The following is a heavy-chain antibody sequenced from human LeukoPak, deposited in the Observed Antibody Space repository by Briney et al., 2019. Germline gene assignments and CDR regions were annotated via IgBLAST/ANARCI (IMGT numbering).Heavy chain of an antibody. V-gene: IGHV3-30-3*01. Sequence: GGSLRLSCAASGFTFSSYAIHWVRQAPGKGLEWVAVISYDGSNKYYADSVKGRFTISRDNSKNTLYLQMNSLRAEDTAVYYCARERANWFDPWGQGTLVTVSS. J-gene: IGHJ5*02. CDR1: GFTFSSYA. CDR2: ISYDGSNK. CDR3: ARERANWFDP.